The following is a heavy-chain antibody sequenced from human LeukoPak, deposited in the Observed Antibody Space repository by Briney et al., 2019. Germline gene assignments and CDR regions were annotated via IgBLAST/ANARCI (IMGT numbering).Heavy chain of an antibody. CDR2: IYPGDSDT. D-gene: IGHD1-14*01. CDR3: ARGGNLLLSNFFYTDV. J-gene: IGHJ6*03. CDR1: GYSFTSYW. V-gene: IGHV5-51*01. Sequence: GESLKISCKGSGYSFTSYWIGWVRQVPGKGLEWMGIIYPGDSDTRYSPSSQGRVTISADVSTNTAYVQWSSLKASDTAMYYCARGGNLLLSNFFYTDVWGKGTAVTVSS.